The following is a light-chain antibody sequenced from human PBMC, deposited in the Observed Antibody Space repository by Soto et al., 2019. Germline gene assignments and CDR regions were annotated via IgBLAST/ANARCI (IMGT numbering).Light chain of an antibody. Sequence: DIQMTESPSSLSASAVDRITITLRASQSILIYLNWFQQKPGKAPKLLMYDASSLESGVPSRFSGSGSGTEFTLTISSLQPDDFATYYCQQYGTYLWTFGQGTKVDIK. CDR2: DAS. J-gene: IGKJ1*01. CDR1: QSILIY. CDR3: QQYGTYLWT. V-gene: IGKV1-5*01.